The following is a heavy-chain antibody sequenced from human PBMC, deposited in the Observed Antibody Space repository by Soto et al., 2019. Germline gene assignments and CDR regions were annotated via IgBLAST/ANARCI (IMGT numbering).Heavy chain of an antibody. J-gene: IGHJ5*02. V-gene: IGHV1-69*01. CDR1: GGTFSSYA. CDR3: ARDEGRAYCGGDCYYWFDP. Sequence: QVQLVQSGAEVKKPGSSVKVSCKASGGTFSSYAISWVRQAPGQGLEWMGGIIPIFGTANYAQKFQGRVTITADESTSIAYMELSSLRSEDTAVYYCARDEGRAYCGGDCYYWFDPWGQGTLVTVSS. CDR2: IIPIFGTA. D-gene: IGHD2-21*02.